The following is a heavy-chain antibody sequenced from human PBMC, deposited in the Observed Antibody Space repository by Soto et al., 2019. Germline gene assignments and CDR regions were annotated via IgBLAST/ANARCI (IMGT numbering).Heavy chain of an antibody. CDR1: WGSSINRGYH. D-gene: IGHD3-10*01. CDR2: VYYSGST. J-gene: IGHJ4*02. CDR3: ARHRGPTGPNY. Sequence: LETLSLPCTVSWGSSINRGYHRGMIRQPPGKGLEWIGSVYYSGSTYYNPSLKSRVTISVDASKNQFSLNLSSVTAADTAVYYCARHRGPTGPNYWGQGTLVTVSS. V-gene: IGHV4-39*01.